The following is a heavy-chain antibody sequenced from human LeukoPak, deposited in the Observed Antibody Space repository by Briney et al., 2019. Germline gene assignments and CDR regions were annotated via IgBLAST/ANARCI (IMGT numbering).Heavy chain of an antibody. CDR2: ISGSGDSR. CDR3: AKVMGSADYYFDY. J-gene: IGHJ4*02. V-gene: IGHV3-23*01. Sequence: GGSLRLSCAASGFTFDDYGMSWVRQAPGKGLEWVSGISGSGDSRYYADSVKGRFTISRDNSKNTLYLQMNSLRAEDTAVYYCAKVMGSADYYFDYWGQGTLVTVSS. D-gene: IGHD3-10*01. CDR1: GFTFDDYG.